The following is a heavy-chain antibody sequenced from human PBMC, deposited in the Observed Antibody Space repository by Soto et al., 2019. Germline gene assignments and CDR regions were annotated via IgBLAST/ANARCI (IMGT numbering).Heavy chain of an antibody. CDR1: GFSFSAYN. D-gene: IGHD3-16*01. CDR2: IKVGSSRI. Sequence: KAGGSLRLSCIGSGFSFSAYNMNWVRQAPGKGLEWVSSIKVGSSRIYQPDSMKGRFTISRDDARNSVYLQINSLRAEDTALYFCVRSPKIGVRGAFWGRGTQVTVSS. CDR3: VRSPKIGVRGAF. V-gene: IGHV3-21*01. J-gene: IGHJ1*01.